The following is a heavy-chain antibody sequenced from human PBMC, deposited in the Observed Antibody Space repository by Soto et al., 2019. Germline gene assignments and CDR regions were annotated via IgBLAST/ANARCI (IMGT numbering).Heavy chain of an antibody. CDR1: GFTVNYNY. Sequence: EVQLVESGGGLVQPGGSLRLSCEASGFTVNYNYISWVRQAPGKGLDWVSAIYSGGATYYADSVKGRFTVSRDNSRNTVDPHMNSLRTEDTAMYFCARGILDDYGDFGGTFDLWGQGTMVTVSS. J-gene: IGHJ3*01. D-gene: IGHD4-17*01. CDR3: ARGILDDYGDFGGTFDL. CDR2: IYSGGAT. V-gene: IGHV3-66*01.